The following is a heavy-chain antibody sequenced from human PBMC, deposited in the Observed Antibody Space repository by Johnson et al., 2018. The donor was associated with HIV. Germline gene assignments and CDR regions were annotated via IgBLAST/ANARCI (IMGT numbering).Heavy chain of an antibody. D-gene: IGHD6-6*01. Sequence: VQLVESGGGVVQPGGSLRLSCAASGFTVSSNYMSWVRQAPGKGLEWVSVIYSGGSTYYADSVKGRFTISRDNSKNTLYLQMSSLRTEDTAVYYCAKVHIPARWSAAFDIWGRGTLVTVSS. J-gene: IGHJ3*02. CDR3: AKVHIPARWSAAFDI. V-gene: IGHV3-66*01. CDR1: GFTVSSNY. CDR2: IYSGGST.